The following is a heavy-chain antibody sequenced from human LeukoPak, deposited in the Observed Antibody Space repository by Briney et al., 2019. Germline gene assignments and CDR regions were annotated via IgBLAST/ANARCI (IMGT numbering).Heavy chain of an antibody. Sequence: GGSLRLSCAASGFTFSSYSMNWVRQAPGKGLERVSYISSSSSTIYYADSVKGRFTISRDNAKNSLYLQMNSLRAEDTAVYYCARGDYDYVWGSYRYYYFDYWGQGTLVTVSS. D-gene: IGHD3-16*02. J-gene: IGHJ4*02. CDR1: GFTFSSYS. CDR3: ARGDYDYVWGSYRYYYFDY. CDR2: ISSSSSTI. V-gene: IGHV3-48*01.